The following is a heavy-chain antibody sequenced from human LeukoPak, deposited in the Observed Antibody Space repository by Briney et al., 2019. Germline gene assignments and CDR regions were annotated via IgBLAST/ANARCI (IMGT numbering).Heavy chain of an antibody. D-gene: IGHD6-6*01. CDR3: VKGLDYSSSQMDS. Sequence: GGSLRLFCSASGFTFKSYATHWVRQAPGKGLEYVSSINTNGANTYYADSVKGRFTISRDNSRNTVYVQMNSLTPEDTAVYYCVKGLDYSSSQMDSWGQGTLVTVSS. CDR1: GFTFKSYA. J-gene: IGHJ4*02. CDR2: INTNGANT. V-gene: IGHV3-64*05.